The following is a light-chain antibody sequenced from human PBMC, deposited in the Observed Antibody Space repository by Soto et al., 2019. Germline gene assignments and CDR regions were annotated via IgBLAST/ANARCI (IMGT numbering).Light chain of an antibody. CDR2: EVS. V-gene: IGLV2-23*02. J-gene: IGLJ2*01. CDR1: SSDVGSYNL. CDR3: CSYAAGTTVV. Sequence: QSALTQPASVSGSPGQSITISCTGTSSDVGSYNLVSWYQQHPGKAPKLMIYEVSKWPSGVSNRFSGSKSGNTASLTISGLQAEDEADYYCCSYAAGTTVVFGGGTQLTVL.